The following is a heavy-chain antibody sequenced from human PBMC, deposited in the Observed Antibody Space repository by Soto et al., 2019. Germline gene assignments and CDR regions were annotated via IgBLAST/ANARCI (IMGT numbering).Heavy chain of an antibody. Sequence: GGSLRLSCAASGFTFSSYAMHWVRQAPGKGLEWVAVISYDGSNKYYADSVKGRFTISRDNSKNTLYLQMNSLRAEDTAVYYCARDLRWAAAGPPGAFDYWGQGTLVTVSS. CDR1: GFTFSSYA. V-gene: IGHV3-30-3*01. J-gene: IGHJ4*02. CDR3: ARDLRWAAAGPPGAFDY. CDR2: ISYDGSNK. D-gene: IGHD6-13*01.